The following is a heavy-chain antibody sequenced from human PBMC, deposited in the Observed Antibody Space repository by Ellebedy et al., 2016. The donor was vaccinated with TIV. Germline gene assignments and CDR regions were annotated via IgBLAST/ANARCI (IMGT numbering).Heavy chain of an antibody. D-gene: IGHD6-13*01. CDR1: GFTFSSYA. J-gene: IGHJ4*02. Sequence: PGGSLRLSCAASGFTFSSYAMHWVRQAPGKGLEWVAVISYDGSNKYYADSVKGRFTISRDNSKNTLYLQMNSLRAEDTAVYSCARHADSSSWYVDLVVFDYWGQGTLVTVSS. CDR3: ARHADSSSWYVDLVVFDY. V-gene: IGHV3-30-3*01. CDR2: ISYDGSNK.